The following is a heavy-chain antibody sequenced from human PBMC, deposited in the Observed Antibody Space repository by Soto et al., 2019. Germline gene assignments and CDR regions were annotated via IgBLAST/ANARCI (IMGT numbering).Heavy chain of an antibody. J-gene: IGHJ6*02. CDR1: GGTFSNYA. D-gene: IGHD4-4*01. CDR2: SIPIFGTA. Sequence: SVKVSCKASGGTFSNYAISWVRQAPGQGLEWMGGSIPIFGTAIYAQNLQGRITLTADESTSTADMELSSLKSEDTAVYYCARDSNFPIQSGGPVTYSYYYLLDVWGQGTPVTV. V-gene: IGHV1-69*13. CDR3: ARDSNFPIQSGGPVTYSYYYLLDV.